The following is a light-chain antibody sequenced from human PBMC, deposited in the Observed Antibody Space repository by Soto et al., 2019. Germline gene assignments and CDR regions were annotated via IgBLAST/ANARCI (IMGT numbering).Light chain of an antibody. Sequence: QSALTQPRSVSGSPGQSVTISCTGTSSDVGGYDSVSWYQQHPGKAPKLMIYDASKRPSGVPDRFSGSKSGNTASLTISGLQAEDEADYYCCSYVGGYTFEEVFGGGTKLTVL. J-gene: IGLJ2*01. CDR1: SSDVGGYDS. V-gene: IGLV2-11*01. CDR3: CSYVGGYTFEEV. CDR2: DAS.